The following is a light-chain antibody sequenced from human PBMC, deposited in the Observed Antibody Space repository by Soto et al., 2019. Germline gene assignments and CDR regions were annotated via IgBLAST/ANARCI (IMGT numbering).Light chain of an antibody. Sequence: DIVMTQSPAILSVSLGARATLSCLASQSISDNFAWYQQRSGQAPRLLIYGASTRATGVPARFSGSGSGTEFTLTISSLQSDDFAIYYCQQYKSWPPLTFGGGTKVE. CDR2: GAS. CDR1: QSISDN. J-gene: IGKJ4*01. V-gene: IGKV3-15*01. CDR3: QQYKSWPPLT.